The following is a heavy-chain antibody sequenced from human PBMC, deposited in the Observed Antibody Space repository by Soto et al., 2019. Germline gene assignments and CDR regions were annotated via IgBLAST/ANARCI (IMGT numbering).Heavy chain of an antibody. CDR1: GGSISSYY. Sequence: SETLSLTCTVSGGSISSYYWTWIRQPPGKGLEWIGSIYYSGSTYYNPSLKSRVTISVDTSKNQFSLKLSSVTAADTAVYYCARQGLRAVYYGMDVWGQGTKVTVSS. CDR2: IYYSGST. D-gene: IGHD2-21*01. CDR3: ARQGLRAVYYGMDV. J-gene: IGHJ6*02. V-gene: IGHV4-59*05.